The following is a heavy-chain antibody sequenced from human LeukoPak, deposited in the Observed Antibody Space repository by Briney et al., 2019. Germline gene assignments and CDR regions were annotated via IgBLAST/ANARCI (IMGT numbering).Heavy chain of an antibody. J-gene: IGHJ5*02. CDR1: GYTFTGYY. CDR2: INPNSGGT. D-gene: IGHD3-10*01. Sequence: ASVKVSCKASGYTFTGYYMHWVRQAPGQGLEWMGWINPNSGGTNYAQKFQGRVTMTRDTSISTAYMELSRLRSDDTAVYYCARDTGVVRGECWFDPWGQGTLVTVSS. V-gene: IGHV1-2*02. CDR3: ARDTGVVRGECWFDP.